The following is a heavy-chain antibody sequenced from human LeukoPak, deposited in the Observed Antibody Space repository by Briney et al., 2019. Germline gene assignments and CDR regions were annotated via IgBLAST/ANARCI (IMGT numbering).Heavy chain of an antibody. V-gene: IGHV5-51*01. CDR1: GYSFTSYW. CDR3: ARQDSYSYGYSPEGFFDY. D-gene: IGHD5-18*01. Sequence: PGESLKISCKGSGYSFTSYWIAWVRQMPGKGLEWMGIIYPGDSDTRYSPSFQGQVTISADKSISTAYLQWSSLKASDTAMYYCARQDSYSYGYSPEGFFDYWGQGTLVTVSS. J-gene: IGHJ4*02. CDR2: IYPGDSDT.